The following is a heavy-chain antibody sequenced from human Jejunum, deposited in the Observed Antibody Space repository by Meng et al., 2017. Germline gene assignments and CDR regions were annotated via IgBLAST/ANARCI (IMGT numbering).Heavy chain of an antibody. J-gene: IGHJ5*02. V-gene: IGHV3-74*03. Sequence: VQLVESGGGVVQPGRSLRLSCAASGFTFSSSWMYWVRQAPGKGLVWVSRIKSDGTITYADSVKGRFTMSRDNAKNTVFLQMNSLRADDTAMYYCAKSGYSTSRFDPWGQGTLVTVSS. CDR1: GFTFSSSW. D-gene: IGHD6-13*01. CDR2: IKSDGTI. CDR3: AKSGYSTSRFDP.